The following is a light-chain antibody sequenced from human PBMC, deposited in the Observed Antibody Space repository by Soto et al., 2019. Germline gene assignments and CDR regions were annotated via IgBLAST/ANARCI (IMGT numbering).Light chain of an antibody. Sequence: TQCRATLSVSPGDAATPSCRASQGIGDTLAWYQHKPGQTPRLLIYDASNRAAGIPARFSGSGSGTDFTLSISSLEPEDFAVYYCQQRSNWPLTFGGGTKV. J-gene: IGKJ4*01. CDR1: QGIGDT. CDR3: QQRSNWPLT. CDR2: DAS. V-gene: IGKV3D-11*01.